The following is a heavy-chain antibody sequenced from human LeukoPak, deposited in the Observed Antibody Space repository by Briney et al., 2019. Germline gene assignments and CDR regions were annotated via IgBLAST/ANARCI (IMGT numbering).Heavy chain of an antibody. Sequence: GGSLRLSCAASRFTFSTYWMSWVRQAPGKGLEWVANIKQDGSEKYYVDSVKGRFTISRDNAKNSLFLQMNSLRAEDTAVYYCARGSDSGLDYWGQGTLVTVSS. CDR1: RFTFSTYW. CDR2: IKQDGSEK. CDR3: ARGSDSGLDY. J-gene: IGHJ4*02. V-gene: IGHV3-7*01. D-gene: IGHD6-19*01.